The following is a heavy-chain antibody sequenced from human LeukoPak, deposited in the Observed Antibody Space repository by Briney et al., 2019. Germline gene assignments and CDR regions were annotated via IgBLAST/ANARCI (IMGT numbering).Heavy chain of an antibody. CDR1: GGSFSDYS. Sequence: PSETLSLTCAVYGGSFSDYSWTWIRQPPGKGLEWTGEIDHSGSTNYNPSLKSRVTISVDTSKKQFSLKLSSVTAADTAVYYCATRLPTDYWGQGTLVTVSS. CDR2: IDHSGST. CDR3: ATRLPTDY. J-gene: IGHJ4*02. D-gene: IGHD5-12*01. V-gene: IGHV4-34*01.